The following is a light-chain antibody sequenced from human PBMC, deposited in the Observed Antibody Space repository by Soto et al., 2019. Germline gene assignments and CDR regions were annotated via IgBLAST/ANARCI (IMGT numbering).Light chain of an antibody. V-gene: IGKV3-11*01. Sequence: EIVLTQSPATLSLSPGESATLSCRASQSVSSYLAWYQQKPGQSPRLLIYDASNSATGIPARFSGSGSGTDFTLPISSLEPEDFAVYYCQQRSNWPLTFGGGTKVEIK. CDR1: QSVSSY. CDR3: QQRSNWPLT. J-gene: IGKJ4*01. CDR2: DAS.